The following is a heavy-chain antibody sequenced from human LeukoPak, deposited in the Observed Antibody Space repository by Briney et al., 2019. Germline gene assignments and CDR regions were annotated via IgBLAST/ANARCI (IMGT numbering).Heavy chain of an antibody. D-gene: IGHD6-13*01. CDR1: GFTFSSYS. J-gene: IGHJ4*02. Sequence: GGPLRLSCAASGFTFSSYSMNWVRQAPGKGVEWVSYISSSSSPIYYADSVKGRFTISRDDAKNSLYLQMNSLRDEDTAVYYCARERQQLGRSYDYWGQGTLVTVSS. CDR2: ISSSSSPI. V-gene: IGHV3-48*02. CDR3: ARERQQLGRSYDY.